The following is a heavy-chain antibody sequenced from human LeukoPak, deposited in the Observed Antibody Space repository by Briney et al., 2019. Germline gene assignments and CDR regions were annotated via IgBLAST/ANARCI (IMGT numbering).Heavy chain of an antibody. V-gene: IGHV1-46*01. Sequence: ASVKVSCKASGYTFTSYYMHWVRQAPGQGLEWMGIINPSGGSTSYAQKFQGRVTMTRDMSTSTAYMELSSLRSEDTAVYYCARGATVTTLAEPHPIDYWGQGTLVTVSS. CDR3: ARGATVTTLAEPHPIDY. CDR1: GYTFTSYY. J-gene: IGHJ4*02. D-gene: IGHD4-17*01. CDR2: INPSGGST.